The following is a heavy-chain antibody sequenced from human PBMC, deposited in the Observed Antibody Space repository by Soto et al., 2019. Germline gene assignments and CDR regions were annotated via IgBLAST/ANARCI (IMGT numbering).Heavy chain of an antibody. CDR1: GFTCISYS. CDR2: ISSSSSTI. CDR3: ARDAYDSSGYYIYFDY. Sequence: PVGSLRLSCAASGFTCISYSMNWVRQAPGKGLEWVSYISSSSSTIYYADSVKGRFTISRDNAKNSLYLQMNSLRAEDTAVYYCARDAYDSSGYYIYFDYWGQGTLVTVSS. V-gene: IGHV3-48*01. J-gene: IGHJ4*02. D-gene: IGHD3-22*01.